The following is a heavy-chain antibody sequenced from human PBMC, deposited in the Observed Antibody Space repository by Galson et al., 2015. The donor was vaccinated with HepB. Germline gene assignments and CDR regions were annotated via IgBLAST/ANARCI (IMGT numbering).Heavy chain of an antibody. J-gene: IGHJ6*03. CDR3: ARGHTVVPAARYYYYYYMDV. D-gene: IGHD2-2*01. V-gene: IGHV1-69*13. CDR2: IIPIFGTA. Sequence: SVKVSCKASGGTFSSYAISWVRQAPGQGLEWMGGIIPIFGTANYAQKFQGRATITADESTSTAYMELSSLRSEDTAVYYCARGHTVVPAARYYYYYYMDVWGKGTTVTVSS. CDR1: GGTFSSYA.